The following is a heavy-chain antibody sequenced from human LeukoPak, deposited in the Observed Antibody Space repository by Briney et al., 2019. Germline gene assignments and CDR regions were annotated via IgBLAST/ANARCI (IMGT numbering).Heavy chain of an antibody. CDR1: GYTFTSYG. CDR2: ISAYNGNT. V-gene: IGHV1-18*01. J-gene: IGHJ3*02. CDR3: ARGYYGSGSYYDAFDI. Sequence: ASVKVSCKASGYTFTSYGISWVRQAPGQGLEWMGWISAYNGNTNYAQKLQGRVTMTTDTSTSTAYMELRSLRSDDTAVYYCARGYYGSGSYYDAFDIWGQGTMVTVSS. D-gene: IGHD3-10*01.